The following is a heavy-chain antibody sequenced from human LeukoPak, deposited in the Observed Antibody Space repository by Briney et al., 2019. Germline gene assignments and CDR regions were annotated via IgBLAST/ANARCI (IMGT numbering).Heavy chain of an antibody. J-gene: IGHJ5*02. D-gene: IGHD1-1*01. V-gene: IGHV4-39*07. CDR3: ARKREGETTGIDR. Sequence: KASETLSLTCTVSGGSINTRSNYWGWIRQSPGAGLEWIGNIYYTGRTDYNPSLKSRVTISMDTSENQFSLKLSSVTAADTAVYFCARKREGETTGIDRWGQGTLVTVSS. CDR1: GGSINTRSNY. CDR2: IYYTGRT.